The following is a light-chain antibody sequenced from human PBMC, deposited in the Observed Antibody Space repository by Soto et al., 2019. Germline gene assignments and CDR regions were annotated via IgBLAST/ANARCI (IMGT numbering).Light chain of an antibody. J-gene: IGKJ1*01. Sequence: EIVLTQSPSTLSLSPGERATLSCRASQSVRRYLAWYRQRPGQPPRLLIYGASSRATGIPDRFSGSGSGTDFTLTISRLEPEDFAVYYCQQYGSRTWTFGQGTKVDIK. CDR1: QSVRRY. CDR3: QQYGSRTWT. V-gene: IGKV3-20*01. CDR2: GAS.